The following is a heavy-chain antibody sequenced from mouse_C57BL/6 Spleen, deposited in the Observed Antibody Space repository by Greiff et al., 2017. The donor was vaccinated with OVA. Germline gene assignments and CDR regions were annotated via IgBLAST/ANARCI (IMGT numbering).Heavy chain of an antibody. CDR3: AIGDEGENAMDY. J-gene: IGHJ4*01. Sequence: QVQLQQPGAELVKPGASVKVSCKASGYTFPSYWMHWVKQRPGQGLEWIGRIHPSDGSTNYNQKFKGKATLTVDKSSSTAYMQLSSLTSEDYAVYDWAIGDEGENAMDYWGQGTSVTVSS. CDR2: IHPSDGST. V-gene: IGHV1-74*01. CDR1: GYTFPSYW.